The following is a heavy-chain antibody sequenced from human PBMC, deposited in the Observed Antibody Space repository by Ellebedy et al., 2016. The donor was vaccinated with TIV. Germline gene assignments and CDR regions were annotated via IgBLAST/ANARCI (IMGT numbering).Heavy chain of an antibody. CDR3: VSSSPVIDY. Sequence: PGGSLRLSCVASGFTFTRYWMHWVRQAPGKGLVWVSRVNSDGSSTTYADSVKGRFTISRDNAKHTLYLQMNSLRGEDTAVYYCVSSSPVIDYWGQGTLVTVSS. D-gene: IGHD6-13*01. J-gene: IGHJ4*02. CDR1: GFTFTRYW. CDR2: VNSDGSST. V-gene: IGHV3-74*01.